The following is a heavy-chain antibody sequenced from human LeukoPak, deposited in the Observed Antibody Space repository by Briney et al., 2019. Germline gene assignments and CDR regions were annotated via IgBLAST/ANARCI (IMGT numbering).Heavy chain of an antibody. Sequence: LSLTCTVSGGSISSSSYYWGWIRQAPGKGLEWVSYISSSSSYTNYADSVKGRFTISRDNAKNSLYLQMNSLRAEDTAVYYCARVGYYYDSSGYLGYWGQGTLVTVSS. CDR1: GGSISSSSYY. D-gene: IGHD3-22*01. V-gene: IGHV3-11*05. CDR3: ARVGYYYDSSGYLGY. J-gene: IGHJ4*02. CDR2: ISSSSSYT.